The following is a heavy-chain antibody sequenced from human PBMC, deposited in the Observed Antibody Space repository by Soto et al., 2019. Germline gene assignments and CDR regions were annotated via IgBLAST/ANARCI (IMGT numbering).Heavy chain of an antibody. CDR2: ISAYNGNT. Sequence: GASVKVSCTASGYTFTSYGISWVRQAPGQGLEWMGWISAYNGNTNYAQKLQGRVTMTTDTSTSTAYMELRSLRSDDTAVYYCARATFKYSSSSTYYFDYWGQGTLVTVSS. D-gene: IGHD6-6*01. V-gene: IGHV1-18*01. CDR1: GYTFTSYG. CDR3: ARATFKYSSSSTYYFDY. J-gene: IGHJ4*02.